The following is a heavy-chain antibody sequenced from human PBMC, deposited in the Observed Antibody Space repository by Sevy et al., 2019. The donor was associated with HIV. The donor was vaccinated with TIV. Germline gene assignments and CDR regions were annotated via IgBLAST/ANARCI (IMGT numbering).Heavy chain of an antibody. J-gene: IGHJ4*02. CDR1: GLRNYW. Sequence: GGSLRLSCVASGLRNYWMHWVRQVPGKGLVWVSRMNQDGNIINYADSVKGRFIISRDNARNTLYLQMNSLRADDTAVYYCVRDFNGYSDYWGQGTLVTVSS. V-gene: IGHV3-74*01. CDR3: VRDFNGYSDY. CDR2: MNQDGNII. D-gene: IGHD3-22*01.